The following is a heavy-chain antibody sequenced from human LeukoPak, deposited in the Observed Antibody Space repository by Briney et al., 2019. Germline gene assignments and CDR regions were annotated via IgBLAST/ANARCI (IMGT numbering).Heavy chain of an antibody. D-gene: IGHD2-2*02. V-gene: IGHV1-18*01. CDR2: ISAYNGNT. CDR1: GYTFTSYG. J-gene: IGHJ5*02. CDR3: ARDRKYCSSTSCYKGWFGP. Sequence: ASVKVSCKASGYTFTSYGISWVRQAPGQGLEWMGWISAYNGNTNYAQKLQGRVTMITDTSTSTAYMELRSLRSDDTAVYYCARDRKYCSSTSCYKGWFGPWGQGTLVTVSS.